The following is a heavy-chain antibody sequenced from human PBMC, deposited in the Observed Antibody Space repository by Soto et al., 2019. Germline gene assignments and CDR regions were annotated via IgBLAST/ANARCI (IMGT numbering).Heavy chain of an antibody. CDR2: IYSSGST. CDR3: ARDIRGYSRAFDY. J-gene: IGHJ4*02. D-gene: IGHD5-18*01. CDR1: GDSVSSDNYY. V-gene: IGHV4-61*01. Sequence: QVQLQESGPGLVKPSETLSLTCTVSGDSVSSDNYYWTWIRQPPGKGLEWIGYIYSSGSTNYNPSLKSRVTISLDTSSNQFSLTLTSVTAADTAVYYCARDIRGYSRAFDYWGQGTLVTVSS.